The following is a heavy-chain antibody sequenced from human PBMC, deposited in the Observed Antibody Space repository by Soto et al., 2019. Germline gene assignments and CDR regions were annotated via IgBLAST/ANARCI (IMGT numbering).Heavy chain of an antibody. V-gene: IGHV1-18*04. Sequence: ASVKVSCKASGYTFTSYGISWVRQAPGQGLEGMGWISAYNGNTNYAQKLQGRVTMTTDTSTSTAYMELRSLRSDATAVYYCARDPRVWFGEFDGYYFDYWGQGTLVTVSS. D-gene: IGHD3-10*01. CDR3: ARDPRVWFGEFDGYYFDY. CDR1: GYTFTSYG. J-gene: IGHJ4*02. CDR2: ISAYNGNT.